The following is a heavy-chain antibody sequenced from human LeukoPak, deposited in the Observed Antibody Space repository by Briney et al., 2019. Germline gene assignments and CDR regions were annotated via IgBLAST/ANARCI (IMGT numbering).Heavy chain of an antibody. CDR3: ARAGPTLGYYYYYYMDV. V-gene: IGHV1-69*06. J-gene: IGHJ6*03. CDR1: GGTFSSYA. CDR2: IIPIFGTA. Sequence: ASVKVSCKASGGTFSSYAISWVRQAPGQGLEWMGGIIPIFGTANYAQKFQGRVTITADKSTSTAYMELSSLRSEDTAVYYCARAGPTLGYYYYYYMDVWGKGTTVTISS.